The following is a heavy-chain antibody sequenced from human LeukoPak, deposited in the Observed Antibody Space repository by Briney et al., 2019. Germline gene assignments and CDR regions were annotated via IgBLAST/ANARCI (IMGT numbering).Heavy chain of an antibody. CDR2: IYPGDSDT. CDR1: GYSFTSYW. V-gene: IGHV5-51*01. CDR3: ARVKESITMAREPMVGGFDP. Sequence: GESLQISFKGSGYSFTSYWIGWVRQMPGKGLEGMGIIYPGDSDTRYSPSFQGQVTISADKSISTAYLQWSSLKASDTAMYYCARVKESITMAREPMVGGFDPWGQGTLVTVSS. D-gene: IGHD3-10*01. J-gene: IGHJ5*02.